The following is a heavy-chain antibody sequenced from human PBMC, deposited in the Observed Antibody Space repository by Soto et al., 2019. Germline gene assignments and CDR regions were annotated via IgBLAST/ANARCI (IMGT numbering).Heavy chain of an antibody. V-gene: IGHV1-18*01. Sequence: ASVKVSCKPSCYTFTNYGVTWVRQSPGQGLEWMGWISAYNGNRYYAQKFQGRVSMTTDTSTGTAYMELTSLRSDDTAVYYCVRDRVAEAGPFDYWGQGTLVTVSS. CDR2: ISAYNGNR. D-gene: IGHD6-13*01. CDR1: CYTFTNYG. CDR3: VRDRVAEAGPFDY. J-gene: IGHJ4*02.